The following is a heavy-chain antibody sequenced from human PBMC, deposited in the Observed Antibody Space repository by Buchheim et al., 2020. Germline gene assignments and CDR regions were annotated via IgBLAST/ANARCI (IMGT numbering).Heavy chain of an antibody. J-gene: IGHJ4*02. CDR3: ARRFYDSSGYSSWAVGY. V-gene: IGHV4-34*01. D-gene: IGHD3-22*01. CDR2: INHSGST. Sequence: QVQLQQWGAGLLKPSETLSLTCAVYGGSFSGYYWSWIRQPPGKGLEWIGEINHSGSTNYNPSLKSRVTISVDTSKNQFSLKLSSVTAADTAVYYCARRFYDSSGYSSWAVGYWGQGTL. CDR1: GGSFSGYY.